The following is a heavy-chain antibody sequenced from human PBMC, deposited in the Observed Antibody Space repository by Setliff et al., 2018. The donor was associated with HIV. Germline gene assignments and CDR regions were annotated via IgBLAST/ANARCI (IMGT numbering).Heavy chain of an antibody. CDR1: GYNFPTYW. D-gene: IGHD6-13*01. CDR3: ARHLAAGGYYFDY. Sequence: GESLKISCKGSGYNFPTYWIAWVRQMPGKGLEWMGIIYPGDSDTRYSPSFQGQVTISADKSISTAYLQWSSLRASDTAMYYCARHLAAGGYYFDYWGQGTQVTVSS. V-gene: IGHV5-51*01. J-gene: IGHJ4*02. CDR2: IYPGDSDT.